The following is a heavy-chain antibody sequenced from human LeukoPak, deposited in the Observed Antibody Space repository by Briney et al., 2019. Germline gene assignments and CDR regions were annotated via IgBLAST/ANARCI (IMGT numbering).Heavy chain of an antibody. CDR3: AKVPYVCGRYRYVGFDY. Sequence: GGSLRLSCAASGFTFSAFGMHWVRQALGKGLEWVAVISYDGSNTYYVDSVKGRFTISRDNSENTLYLQMNSLRPEDTAVYYCAKVPYVCGRYRYVGFDYWGQGALVTVSS. J-gene: IGHJ4*02. CDR1: GFTFSAFG. V-gene: IGHV3-30*18. D-gene: IGHD3-16*02. CDR2: ISYDGSNT.